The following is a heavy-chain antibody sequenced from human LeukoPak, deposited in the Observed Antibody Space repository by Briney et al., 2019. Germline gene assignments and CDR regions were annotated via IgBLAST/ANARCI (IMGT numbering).Heavy chain of an antibody. V-gene: IGHV1-2*02. CDR2: INPNSGGT. CDR1: GYTFTDYY. D-gene: IGHD1-26*01. J-gene: IGHJ4*02. Sequence: ASVKVSCMASGYTFTDYYMNWVRQAPGQGLEWMGWINPNSGGTNSAQKFQGRVTMARDTSISTAYMELNRLRSDDTAVYYCAAYSGSYGGSFDYWGQGTLVTVSS. CDR3: AAYSGSYGGSFDY.